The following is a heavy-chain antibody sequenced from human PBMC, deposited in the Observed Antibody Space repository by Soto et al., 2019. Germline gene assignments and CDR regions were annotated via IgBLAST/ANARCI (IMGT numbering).Heavy chain of an antibody. CDR1: GYTFTNYG. CDR3: AREREYYYDSSGNYYYHYGMDV. D-gene: IGHD3-22*01. V-gene: IGHV1-18*04. Sequence: QVQLVESGAEVKKPGASVKVSCKASGYTFTNYGISWVRQAPGQGREWMGWISGYNGNTKYAQKFRGRVTMTTDTPTNTAYMDLRSLRSDDTAVYYCAREREYYYDSSGNYYYHYGMDVWGQGTTVTVS. J-gene: IGHJ6*02. CDR2: ISGYNGNT.